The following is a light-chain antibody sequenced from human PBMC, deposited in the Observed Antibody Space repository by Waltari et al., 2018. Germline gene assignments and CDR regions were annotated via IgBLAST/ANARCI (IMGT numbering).Light chain of an antibody. V-gene: IGKV1-NL1*01. J-gene: IGKJ1*01. Sequence: DIQMTQSPSSLSASVGDRVTITCRASQDISNSLAWYQQKPGKAPKLLLSAASRLESGVPSRFSGSRSGTDYTLTISSLQPEDFATYHCQQYYSTPTFGQGTTVESK. CDR2: AAS. CDR1: QDISNS. CDR3: QQYYSTPT.